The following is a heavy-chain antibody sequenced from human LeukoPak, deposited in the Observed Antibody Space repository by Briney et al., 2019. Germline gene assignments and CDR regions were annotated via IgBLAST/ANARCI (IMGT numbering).Heavy chain of an antibody. CDR2: INGSGGST. V-gene: IGHV3-23*01. D-gene: IGHD4-23*01. Sequence: GGSLRLSCAASGFTFSSYAMSWVRQAPGKGLEWVSAINGSGGSTYYADSVKGRFTISRDNSKNTLHLQMNSLRDEATAVYYCAKDVQYGGNSVTGNWDYWGQGTLVTVSS. CDR1: GFTFSSYA. CDR3: AKDVQYGGNSVTGNWDY. J-gene: IGHJ4*02.